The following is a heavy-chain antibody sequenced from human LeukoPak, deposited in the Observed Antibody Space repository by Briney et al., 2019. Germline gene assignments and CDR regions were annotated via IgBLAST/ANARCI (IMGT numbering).Heavy chain of an antibody. D-gene: IGHD5-12*01. J-gene: IGHJ4*02. CDR3: AREVATITVAAAGGIDY. Sequence: GASVKVSCKASGYTSNSYGISWVRQAPGQGLEWMGWISGYNGNTKYAQKLQGRVTMTTDTSTSTAYMELRSLRSDDTAAYYCAREVATITVAAAGGIDYWGQGTLVTVSS. CDR2: ISGYNGNT. V-gene: IGHV1-18*01. CDR1: GYTSNSYG.